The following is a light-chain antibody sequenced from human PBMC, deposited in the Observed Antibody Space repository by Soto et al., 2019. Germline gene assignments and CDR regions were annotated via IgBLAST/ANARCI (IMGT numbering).Light chain of an antibody. Sequence: HXLGXXXLSAGXXXALXCRASQSVSNNYLAWYQQKPGQAPRLLIYGASNRATGIPDRFSGSGSGTDFTLTISRLEPEDFAVYYCQQYGSSGTFGQGTKVDI. J-gene: IGKJ1*01. CDR1: QSVSNNY. CDR2: GAS. V-gene: IGKV3-20*01. CDR3: QQYGSSGT.